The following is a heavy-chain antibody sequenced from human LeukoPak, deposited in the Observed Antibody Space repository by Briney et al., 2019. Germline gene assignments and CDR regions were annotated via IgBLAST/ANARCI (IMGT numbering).Heavy chain of an antibody. Sequence: GGSLRLSCAASGFTFSGSAIHWVRQASGKGLEWVGRIRGKATGYATAFATSVRGRFTISRDDSENTAHLQMNSLKTEDTAIYYCTRRSDISGNTSGLDIWGQGSIVIVSS. J-gene: IGHJ3*02. V-gene: IGHV3-73*01. D-gene: IGHD3-10*01. CDR3: TRRSDISGNTSGLDI. CDR2: IRGKATGYAT. CDR1: GFTFSGSA.